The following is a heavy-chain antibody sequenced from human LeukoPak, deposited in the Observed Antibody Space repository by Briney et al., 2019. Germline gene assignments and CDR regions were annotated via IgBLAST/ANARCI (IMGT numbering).Heavy chain of an antibody. V-gene: IGHV3-21*01. J-gene: IGHJ4*02. D-gene: IGHD6-13*01. CDR2: ISSSSSYI. CDR3: AGEHIAAAGSFAY. CDR1: GFTFSSYS. Sequence: GGSLRLSCAASGFTFSSYSMNWVRQAPGKGLEWVSSISSSSSYIYYADSVKGRFTISRDNAKNSLYLQMNSLRAEDTAVYYCAGEHIAAAGSFAYWGQGTLVTVSS.